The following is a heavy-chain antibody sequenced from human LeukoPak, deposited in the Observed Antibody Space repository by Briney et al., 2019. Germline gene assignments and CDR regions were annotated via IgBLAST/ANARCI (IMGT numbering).Heavy chain of an antibody. Sequence: PSETLSLTCTVSGGSISSYYWSWIRQPAGKGLEWIGRIYTSGSTNYNPSLKSRVTMSVDTSKNQFSLKLSSVTAADTAVYYCARGPYYDFWSGYYSGSEFDYWGQGTLVTVSS. CDR1: GGSISSYY. V-gene: IGHV4-4*07. CDR2: IYTSGST. J-gene: IGHJ4*02. D-gene: IGHD3-3*01. CDR3: ARGPYYDFWSGYYSGSEFDY.